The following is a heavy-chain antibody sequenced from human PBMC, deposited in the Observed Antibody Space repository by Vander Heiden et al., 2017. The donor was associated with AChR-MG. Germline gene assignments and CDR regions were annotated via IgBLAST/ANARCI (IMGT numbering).Heavy chain of an antibody. V-gene: IGHV3-15*01. D-gene: IGHD6-13*01. CDR2: IKSKTEGGTT. Sequence: EVQLVESGGGLVKPGGSLRLSCAASGFTFSNAWMGWVRQAPGKGLEWVGRIKSKTEGGTTDYAAPVKGRFTISRDDSKNTLYLQMNSLKTEDTAVYYCTARLIAAAETYYYGMDVWCQGTTVTVSS. J-gene: IGHJ6*02. CDR1: GFTFSNAW. CDR3: TARLIAAAETYYYGMDV.